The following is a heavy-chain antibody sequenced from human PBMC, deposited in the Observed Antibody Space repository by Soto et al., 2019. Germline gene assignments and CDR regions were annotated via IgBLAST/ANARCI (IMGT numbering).Heavy chain of an antibody. CDR3: AILLAGPNNWFDP. V-gene: IGHV1-69*13. Sequence: GASVKVSCKASGGTFNNYAFHWMRQAPGQGLEWMGGIIPIFGTADYAQRFQGRVTFTADVSASTAYMELSSLRSGDTAVYYCAILLAGPNNWFDPWGQGTLVTVSS. CDR1: GGTFNNYA. D-gene: IGHD2-15*01. J-gene: IGHJ5*02. CDR2: IIPIFGTA.